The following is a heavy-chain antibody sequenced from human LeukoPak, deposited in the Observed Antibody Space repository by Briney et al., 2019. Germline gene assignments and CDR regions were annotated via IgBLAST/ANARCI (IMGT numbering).Heavy chain of an antibody. CDR3: ALGAVTRYDILTGYYLNWFDP. V-gene: IGHV1-2*02. J-gene: IGHJ5*02. CDR2: INPNSGGT. CDR1: GYTFTGYY. D-gene: IGHD3-9*01. Sequence: ASVKVSCKASGYTFTGYYMHRVRQAPGQGLEWMGWINPNSGGTNYAQKFQGRVTMTRDTSISTAYMELSRLRSDDTAVYYCALGAVTRYDILTGYYLNWFDPWGQGTLVTVSS.